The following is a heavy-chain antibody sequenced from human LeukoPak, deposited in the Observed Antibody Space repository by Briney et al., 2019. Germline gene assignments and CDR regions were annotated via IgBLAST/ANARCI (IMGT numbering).Heavy chain of an antibody. Sequence: SETLSLTCTVSGGSISSSSYYWGWIRQPPGKGLEWIGSIYYSGSTYYNPSLKSRVTISVDTSKNQFSLKLSSVTAADTAVYYCARVITMIVPFNWFDPWGQGTLVTVSS. D-gene: IGHD3-22*01. J-gene: IGHJ5*02. CDR2: IYYSGST. CDR1: GGSISSSSYY. V-gene: IGHV4-39*07. CDR3: ARVITMIVPFNWFDP.